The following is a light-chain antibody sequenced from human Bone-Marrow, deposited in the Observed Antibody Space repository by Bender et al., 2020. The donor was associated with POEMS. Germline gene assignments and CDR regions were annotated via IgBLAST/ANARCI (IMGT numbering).Light chain of an antibody. V-gene: IGLV1-47*01. CDR1: SSNIGRNF. CDR2: RNN. Sequence: QSVLTQPPSASGTPGQRVTISCSGSSSNIGRNFVYWYQQLPRTAPKLLIYRNNQRPSGVPDRISGSKSGTSASLAISGLRSEDEADYYCAAWDDSLSGVVFGGGTNLTVL. J-gene: IGLJ2*01. CDR3: AAWDDSLSGVV.